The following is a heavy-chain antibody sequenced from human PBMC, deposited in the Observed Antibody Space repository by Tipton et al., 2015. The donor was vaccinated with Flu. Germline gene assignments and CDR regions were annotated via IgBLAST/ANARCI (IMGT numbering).Heavy chain of an antibody. CDR3: ARVRLGELSDDAFDI. V-gene: IGHV1-2*02. CDR2: INPNSGGT. J-gene: IGHJ3*02. Sequence: QLVQSGAEVKKPGASVKVSCKASGYTFTSYYMHWVRQAPGQGLEWMGWINPNSGGTNYAQNFQGGVTMTRDTSISTAYMELSRLRSDDTSVYYCARVRLGELSDDAFDIWGQGSMVTVSS. D-gene: IGHD3-16*02. CDR1: GYTFTSYY.